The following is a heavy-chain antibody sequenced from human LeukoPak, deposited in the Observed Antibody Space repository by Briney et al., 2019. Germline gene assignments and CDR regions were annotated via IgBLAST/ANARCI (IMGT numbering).Heavy chain of an antibody. J-gene: IGHJ4*02. CDR2: ISYDGSNK. CDR3: ARARGYSSTSPYFDY. D-gene: IGHD6-13*01. Sequence: PGGSLRLSCAASGFTFSSYAMSWVRQAPGKGLEWVAVISYDGSNKYYADSVKGRFTISRDNSKNTLYLQMGSLRAEDMAVYYCARARGYSSTSPYFDYWGQGTLVTVSS. V-gene: IGHV3-30*14. CDR1: GFTFSSYA.